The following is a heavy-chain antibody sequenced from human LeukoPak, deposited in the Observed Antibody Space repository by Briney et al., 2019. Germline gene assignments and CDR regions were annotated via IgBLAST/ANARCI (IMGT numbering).Heavy chain of an antibody. CDR3: ARDQFGGSYGY. CDR2: IYHSGST. J-gene: IGHJ4*02. V-gene: IGHV4-38-2*02. D-gene: IGHD3-16*01. CDR1: GYSISSGYY. Sequence: SETLSLTCTVSGYSISSGYYWGWIRQPPGKGLEWIGGIYHSGSTYYNPSLKSRVTISVDTSKNQFSLKLSSVTAADTAVYYCARDQFGGSYGYWGQGTLVTVSS.